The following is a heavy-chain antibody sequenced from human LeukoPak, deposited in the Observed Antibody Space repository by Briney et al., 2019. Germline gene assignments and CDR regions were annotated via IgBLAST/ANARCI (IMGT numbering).Heavy chain of an antibody. CDR2: ISGSGGST. D-gene: IGHD2-2*02. CDR1: GFTFTSYA. Sequence: GGSLRLSCAASGFTFTSYAMSWVRQAPGKGLEWVSAISGSGGSTYYAESVKGRFTISRDNSKNTLYLQTNSLRAEDTAVYYCAKGPYCSSTSCYTIGSFDYWGQGTLVTVSS. J-gene: IGHJ4*02. CDR3: AKGPYCSSTSCYTIGSFDY. V-gene: IGHV3-23*01.